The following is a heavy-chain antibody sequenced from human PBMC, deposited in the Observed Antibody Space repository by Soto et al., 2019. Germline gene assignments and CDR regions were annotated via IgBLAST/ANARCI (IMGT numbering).Heavy chain of an antibody. CDR1: GYSFTSYW. CDR3: ARISSASSGWLPDY. V-gene: IGHV5-10-1*01. Sequence: GESLKISCKGSGYSFTSYWISWVRQMPGKGLEWMGRIDPSDSYTNYSPSFQGHVTISADKSTSTAYMDLRSLRSDDTAVYYCARISSASSGWLPDYWGQGTLVTVSS. CDR2: IDPSDSYT. J-gene: IGHJ4*02. D-gene: IGHD6-19*01.